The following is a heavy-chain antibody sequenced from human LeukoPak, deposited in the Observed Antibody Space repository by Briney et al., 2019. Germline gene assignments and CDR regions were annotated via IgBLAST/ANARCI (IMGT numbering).Heavy chain of an antibody. D-gene: IGHD4-17*01. CDR3: ARRLRQNLFDP. J-gene: IGHJ5*02. CDR2: IYYSGNP. CDR1: GVSLSSDY. Sequence: SETLSLTCTVSGVSLSSDYWSWIRLPPGKGLEWIGYIYYSGNPNYNPSLKSPVTRSVDTSKNQFSLKLTTVTAADTAVYYCARRLRQNLFDPWGQGTLVTVSS. V-gene: IGHV4-59*08.